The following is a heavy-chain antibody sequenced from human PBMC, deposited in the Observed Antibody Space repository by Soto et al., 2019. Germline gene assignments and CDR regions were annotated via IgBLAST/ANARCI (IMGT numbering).Heavy chain of an antibody. V-gene: IGHV1-2*02. Sequence: QVQLVQSGAEVKQPGASMTVYCKAFGYTFTGYFMPWMRQAPGQGLEWMGWINHNSGGTNDAQKLQGRVTMTRDTSIRTAYMELTRLRDDGTAVYFFARAGHNVAPFALWGQGTRVTVSS. CDR2: INHNSGGT. J-gene: IGHJ5*02. CDR3: ARAGHNVAPFAL. CDR1: GYTFTGYF. D-gene: IGHD1-20*01.